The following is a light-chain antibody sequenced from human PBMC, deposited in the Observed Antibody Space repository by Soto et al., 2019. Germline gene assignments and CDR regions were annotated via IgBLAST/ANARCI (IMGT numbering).Light chain of an antibody. CDR3: QQSDSTPLT. CDR2: AAS. V-gene: IGKV1-39*01. Sequence: DNQMTQSPSSLSASIGDRVTITCRASETIGSHLNWYQHKSGEAPKLLIYAASTLQSGVPSRFSGSGSGTDFTLNISSLQPEDFGTYYCQQSDSTPLTFGGGTKVELK. J-gene: IGKJ4*01. CDR1: ETIGSH.